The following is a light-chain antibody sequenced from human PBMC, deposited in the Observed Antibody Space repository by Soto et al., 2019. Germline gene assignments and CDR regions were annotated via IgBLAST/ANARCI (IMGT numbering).Light chain of an antibody. V-gene: IGKV3-11*01. CDR2: DAS. J-gene: IGKJ5*01. Sequence: EIVLTQSPSTLYFPPGEGATLFCRASQSVSSYLAWYQQKPGQAPRLLIYDASNRATGIPARFSGSGSGTDFTLTISSLEPEDFAVYYCQQRSNWPPITFGQGTRLEIK. CDR3: QQRSNWPPIT. CDR1: QSVSSY.